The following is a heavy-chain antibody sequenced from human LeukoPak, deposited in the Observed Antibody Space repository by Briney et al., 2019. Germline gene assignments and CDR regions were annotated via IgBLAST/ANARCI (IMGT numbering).Heavy chain of an antibody. CDR2: INPSGGST. J-gene: IGHJ4*02. V-gene: IGHV1-46*01. D-gene: IGHD6-13*01. Sequence: ASVKVSCKASGHTFTSYYMHWVRQAPGQGLEWMGIINPSGGSTSYAQKFQGRVTMTRDTSASTVYMELSSLRSEDTAVYYCARDIYSSSWYKDYFDYWGQGTLVTVSS. CDR3: ARDIYSSSWYKDYFDY. CDR1: GHTFTSYY.